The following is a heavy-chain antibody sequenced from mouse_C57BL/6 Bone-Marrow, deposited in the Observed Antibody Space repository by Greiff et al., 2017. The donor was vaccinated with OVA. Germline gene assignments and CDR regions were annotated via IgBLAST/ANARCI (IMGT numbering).Heavy chain of an antibody. D-gene: IGHD2-3*01. J-gene: IGHJ3*01. Sequence: QVQLQQSGAELVRPGTSVKMSCKASGYTFTNYWIGWAKQRPGHGLEWIGDIYPGGGYTNYNEKFKGKATLTAVKSSSTAYMQFSSLTSEDSAIYYCALYDGYSSFAYWGQGTLVTVSA. CDR2: IYPGGGYT. CDR3: ALYDGYSSFAY. V-gene: IGHV1-63*01. CDR1: GYTFTNYW.